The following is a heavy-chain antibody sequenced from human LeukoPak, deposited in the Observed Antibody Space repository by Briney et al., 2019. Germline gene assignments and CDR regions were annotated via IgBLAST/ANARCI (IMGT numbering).Heavy chain of an antibody. V-gene: IGHV3-23*01. D-gene: IGHD3-22*01. CDR2: ISGSAYST. Sequence: GGSLRLSCAASGFTFSIYAMTWVRQAPGKGLEWISAISGSAYSTSYADSVKGRFTISRDNSKNTLYLQMNSLRAEDTAIYYCARNTSGFKLRDAFDIWGQGTMVTVSS. CDR1: GFTFSIYA. CDR3: ARNTSGFKLRDAFDI. J-gene: IGHJ3*02.